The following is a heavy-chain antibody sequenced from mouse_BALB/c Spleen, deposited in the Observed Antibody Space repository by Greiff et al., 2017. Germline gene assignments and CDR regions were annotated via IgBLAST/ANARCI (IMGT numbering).Heavy chain of an antibody. Sequence: VQLQQSGAELVKPGASVKLSCTASGFNIKDTYMHWVKQRPEQGLEWIGRIDPANGNTKYDPKFQGKATITADTSSNTAYLQLSSLTSEDTAVYYCARGIYDGYYWAMDYWGQGTSVTVSS. J-gene: IGHJ4*01. CDR2: IDPANGNT. CDR3: ARGIYDGYYWAMDY. D-gene: IGHD2-3*01. V-gene: IGHV14-3*02. CDR1: GFNIKDTY.